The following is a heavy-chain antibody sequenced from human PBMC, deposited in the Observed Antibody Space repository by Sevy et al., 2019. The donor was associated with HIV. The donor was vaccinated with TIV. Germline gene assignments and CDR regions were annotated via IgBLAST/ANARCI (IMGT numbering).Heavy chain of an antibody. CDR3: ARGGYYYDNAAYYALDS. Sequence: WGSLRLSCVATGFTFSNYAMHWVRQAPGKGLEWVAIIWSDGAYQYHGDSVKGRFTISRDNSKNTLYLQMNNVRVEDTAVYYCARGGYYYDNAAYYALDSWGQGTLVTVSS. J-gene: IGHJ4*02. CDR2: IWSDGAYQ. CDR1: GFTFSNYA. V-gene: IGHV3-33*01. D-gene: IGHD3-22*01.